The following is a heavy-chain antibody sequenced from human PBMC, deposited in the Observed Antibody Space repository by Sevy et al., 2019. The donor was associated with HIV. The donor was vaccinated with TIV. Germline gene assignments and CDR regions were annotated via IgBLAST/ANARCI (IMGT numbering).Heavy chain of an antibody. V-gene: IGHV3-9*01. D-gene: IGHD6-19*01. CDR2: SSWNSGSR. J-gene: IGHJ5*01. CDR1: GFTFDDYA. Sequence: GGSLRLSCVASGFTFDDYAMHWVRQAPGKGPEWVSGSSWNSGSRGYAESVKGRFTISRDNAKNSLYLQMNSLRFEDTALYYCAKGIGYSNGWYSWFDSWGQGTLVTVSS. CDR3: AKGIGYSNGWYSWFDS.